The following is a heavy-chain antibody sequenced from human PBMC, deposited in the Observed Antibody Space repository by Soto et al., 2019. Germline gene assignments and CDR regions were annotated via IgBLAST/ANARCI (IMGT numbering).Heavy chain of an antibody. J-gene: IGHJ4*02. CDR2: ISYDGSNK. V-gene: IGHV3-30-3*01. D-gene: IGHD6-19*01. CDR1: GFTFSSYA. CDR3: ARDNSQYSSGWHNRHFDY. Sequence: QVQLVESGGGVVQPGRSLKLSCAASGFTFSSYAMHWVRQAPGKGLEWVAVISYDGSNKYYADSVKGRFTISRDNSKNTLYLQMNSLRAEDTAVYYCARDNSQYSSGWHNRHFDYWGQGTLVTVSS.